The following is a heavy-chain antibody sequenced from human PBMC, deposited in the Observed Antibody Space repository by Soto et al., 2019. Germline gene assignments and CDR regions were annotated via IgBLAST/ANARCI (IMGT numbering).Heavy chain of an antibody. D-gene: IGHD2-15*01. CDR2: INPSGGST. CDR3: AGGGIAARAGIVVVVAATGWFDP. CDR1: GYTFTSYY. J-gene: IGHJ5*02. V-gene: IGHV1-46*03. Sequence: QVQLVQSGAEVKKPGASVKVSCKASGYTFTSYYMHWVRQAPGQGLEWMGIINPSGGSTRYAQKFQGRGTLTRDTSTSTVYRGLSSLRSEDTAVYYCAGGGIAARAGIVVVVAATGWFDPWGQGTLVTVSS.